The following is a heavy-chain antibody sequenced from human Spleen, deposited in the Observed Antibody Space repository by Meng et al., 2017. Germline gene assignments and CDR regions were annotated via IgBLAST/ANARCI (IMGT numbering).Heavy chain of an antibody. D-gene: IGHD5-18*01. CDR1: GGSISIYY. CDR3: ARVGVDIVMVDEWYFNL. CDR2: FYHSGST. V-gene: IGHV4-59*01. Sequence: DSSTGLVNTAETLSLTCTCSGGSISIYYWRWIRQPPGKGLECIGYFYHSGSTNYNPSLKSRVTISVDTSKNQFSLKLSSVTAADTAVYYCARVGVDIVMVDEWYFNLWGRGTLVTVSS. J-gene: IGHJ2*01.